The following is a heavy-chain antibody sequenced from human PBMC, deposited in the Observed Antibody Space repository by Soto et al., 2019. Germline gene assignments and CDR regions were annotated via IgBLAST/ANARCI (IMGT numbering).Heavy chain of an antibody. Sequence: PRLSCAASGFTFSSYGMHWVRQAPGKGLEWVAVISYDGSNKYYADSVKGRFTISRDNSKNTLYLQMNSLRAEDTAVYYCAREARDWDGGMDVWGQGTTVTVSS. CDR1: GFTFSSYG. J-gene: IGHJ6*02. CDR2: ISYDGSNK. CDR3: AREARDWDGGMDV. V-gene: IGHV3-30*03. D-gene: IGHD3-9*01.